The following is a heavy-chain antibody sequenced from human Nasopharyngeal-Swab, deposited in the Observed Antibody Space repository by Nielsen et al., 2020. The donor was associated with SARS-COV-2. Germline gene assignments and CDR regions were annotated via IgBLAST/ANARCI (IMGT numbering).Heavy chain of an antibody. Sequence: ASVKVSCKTSGYTFTGYYIHWVRQAPGQGLEWMGRFNPNSGGTNYAQELQGRVTMTGDTSISTAYMELSRVRSDDTAMYYCTRDRGSGYFDSWGQGTLVIVSS. D-gene: IGHD3-3*01. V-gene: IGHV1-2*06. J-gene: IGHJ4*02. CDR2: FNPNSGGT. CDR3: TRDRGSGYFDS. CDR1: GYTFTGYY.